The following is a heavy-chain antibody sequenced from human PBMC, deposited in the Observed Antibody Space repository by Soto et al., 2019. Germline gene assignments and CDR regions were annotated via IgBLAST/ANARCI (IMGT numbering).Heavy chain of an antibody. V-gene: IGHV4-34*01. J-gene: IGHJ6*02. D-gene: IGHD1-26*01. CDR3: ARHHVRGRTIAGAAEF. CDR1: GKSLSGYY. CDR2: INHSGNT. Sequence: SETLSLTCAVYGKSLSGYYWSWIRQPPGKALEWIGEINHSGNTNYNPSLKSRVTISVDTSKNQLFLNLSSVTAADTAMYYCARHHVRGRTIAGAAEFWGQGTTVTVSS.